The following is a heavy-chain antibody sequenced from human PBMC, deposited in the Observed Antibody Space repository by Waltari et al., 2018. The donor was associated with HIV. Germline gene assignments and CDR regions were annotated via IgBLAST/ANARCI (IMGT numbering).Heavy chain of an antibody. CDR3: ARGGGNSVWGAPTGDY. CDR1: GFTFSSYR. J-gene: IGHJ4*02. Sequence: EVQLVESGGGLVKPGGSLRLSCAASGFTFSSYRMHWVRQAPGTGLECAPSISSSSSNISYADSVKCRLTISRDNAKNSLFLQMNSLRAEDTAVYYCARGGGNSVWGAPTGDYWGQGTLVTVSS. D-gene: IGHD3-16*01. V-gene: IGHV3-21*01. CDR2: ISSSSSNI.